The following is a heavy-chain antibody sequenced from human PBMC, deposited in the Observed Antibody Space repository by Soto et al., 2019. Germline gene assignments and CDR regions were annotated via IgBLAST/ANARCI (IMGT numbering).Heavy chain of an antibody. CDR1: GFSLSTSGMC. V-gene: IGHV2-70*01. CDR3: ARAYSSSWYVGWFDP. J-gene: IGHJ5*02. Sequence: SGPTLVNPTQTLTLTCTFSGFSLSTSGMCVSWIRQPPGKALEWLALIDWDDDKYYSTSLKTRLTISKDTSKNQVVLTMTNMDPVDTATYYCARAYSSSWYVGWFDPWDQGTLVTVSS. D-gene: IGHD6-13*01. CDR2: IDWDDDK.